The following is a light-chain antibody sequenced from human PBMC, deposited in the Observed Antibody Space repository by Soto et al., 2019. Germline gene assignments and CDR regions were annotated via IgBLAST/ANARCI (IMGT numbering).Light chain of an antibody. CDR1: SSDVGAYNY. CDR2: EVT. V-gene: IGLV2-8*01. Sequence: QSVLAQPPSASGSPGQSVTISCTGTSSDVGAYNYVSWYQQHPGKAPKLVIYEVTERPSGVPERFSGSKSGSTASLTVSGLQAEDEALYYCASYAGNNNFVLFGGGTKLTFL. J-gene: IGLJ2*01. CDR3: ASYAGNNNFVL.